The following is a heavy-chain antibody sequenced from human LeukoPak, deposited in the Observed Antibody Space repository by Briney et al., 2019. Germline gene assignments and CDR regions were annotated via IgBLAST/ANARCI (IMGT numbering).Heavy chain of an antibody. CDR2: IYPGDSDT. V-gene: IGHV5-51*01. Sequence: GESLKISSKGSAYSFTSCYIGSWRRLPGEDLQWLGIIYPGDSDTRYSPSFQGQVTISADKSISTAYLQWSSLKASDTAMYYCARPATTVAGTSAFDYWGQGTLVTVSS. D-gene: IGHD6-19*01. J-gene: IGHJ4*02. CDR1: AYSFTSCY. CDR3: ARPATTVAGTSAFDY.